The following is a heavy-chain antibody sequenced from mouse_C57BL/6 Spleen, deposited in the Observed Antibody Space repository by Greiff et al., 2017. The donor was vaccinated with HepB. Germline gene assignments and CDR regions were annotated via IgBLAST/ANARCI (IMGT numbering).Heavy chain of an antibody. D-gene: IGHD2-1*01. V-gene: IGHV1-9*01. CDR2: ILPGSGST. J-gene: IGHJ1*03. CDR3: ARGGSSYYGNYEWYFDV. Sequence: QVQLQQSGAELMKPGASVKLSCKATGYTFTGYWIEWVKQRPGHGLEWIGEILPGSGSTNYNEKVKGKATFTADTSSTTAYMQLSSLTTEDSAIYYWARGGSSYYGNYEWYFDVWGTGTTVTVSS. CDR1: GYTFTGYW.